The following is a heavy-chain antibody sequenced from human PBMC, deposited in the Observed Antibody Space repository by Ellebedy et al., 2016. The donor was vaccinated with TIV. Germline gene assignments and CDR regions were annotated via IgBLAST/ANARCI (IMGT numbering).Heavy chain of an antibody. CDR2: FSDST. V-gene: IGHV3-23*01. D-gene: IGHD7-27*01. J-gene: IGHJ4*02. Sequence: PGGSLRLSCAASGFTXNNYAXRWVPXVPGKGLEWVSHFSDSTYHADSVKGRFTISRDNSKNTLYLQMNSLRAEDTAVYYCAKDGPDWGSYFDSWGQGALVTVSP. CDR1: GFTXNNYA. CDR3: AKDGPDWGSYFDS.